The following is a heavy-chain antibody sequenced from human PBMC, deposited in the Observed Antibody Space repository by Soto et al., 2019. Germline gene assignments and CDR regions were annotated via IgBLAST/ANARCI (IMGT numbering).Heavy chain of an antibody. Sequence: GVPMRLSWTASGFYFSSYSMSWVRQTPGKGLEWFSSIGGRGGNMYYADWVKGRFTISRDDAQNSIDLQMNSLRAEDTAVYYCTRGPIFASSDCSGQSDYWGQGTMVTVSS. CDR1: GFYFSSYS. J-gene: IGHJ4*02. CDR2: IGGRGGNM. V-gene: IGHV3-21*01. D-gene: IGHD2-15*01. CDR3: TRGPIFASSDCSGQSDY.